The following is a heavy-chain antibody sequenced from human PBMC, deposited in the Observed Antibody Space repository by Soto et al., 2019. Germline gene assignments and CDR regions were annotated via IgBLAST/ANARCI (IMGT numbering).Heavy chain of an antibody. V-gene: IGHV3-23*01. J-gene: IGHJ5*02. D-gene: IGHD2-21*02. CDR2: ISGSGRST. CDR1: GFTFSSYA. Sequence: PGGSLRLSCAASGFTFSSYAMSWVRQAPGKGLEWVSVISGSGRSTYYADSVKGRFTISRDNSKNTLYLQMNSLRAEDTAVYYCAKFYGGNSAHTYTIDPWGQGTLVTVSS. CDR3: AKFYGGNSAHTYTIDP.